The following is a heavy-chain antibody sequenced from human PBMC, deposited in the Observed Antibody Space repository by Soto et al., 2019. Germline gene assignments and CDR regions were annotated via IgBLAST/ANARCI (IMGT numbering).Heavy chain of an antibody. J-gene: IGHJ5*02. V-gene: IGHV4-30-4*01. Sequence: MSLTSTVSGGAIVSGDYYWSWIRQPPGKGLEWIGYIYYSGSAYYNPSLKSRVTISVDTSKNQFSLKLSSVTAADTAVYYCARDSGYDFWSGYYLGSWFDPWGQGTLVTVSS. CDR2: IYYSGSA. CDR3: ARDSGYDFWSGYYLGSWFDP. D-gene: IGHD3-3*01. CDR1: GGAIVSGDYY.